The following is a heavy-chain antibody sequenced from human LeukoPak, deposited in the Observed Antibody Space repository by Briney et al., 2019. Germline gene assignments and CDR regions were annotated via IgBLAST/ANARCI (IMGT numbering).Heavy chain of an antibody. D-gene: IGHD2-2*01. J-gene: IGHJ6*03. CDR3: ASMPQGHYYYMDV. Sequence: ASVKVSCKASGYTFTSYYMHWVRQAPGQGLEWMGWISPNSGGTRYAQKFQGRVTMTRDTSISTAYMELSRLRSDDTAVDYCASMPQGHYYYMDVWGKGTTVTVSS. V-gene: IGHV1-2*02. CDR1: GYTFTSYY. CDR2: ISPNSGGT.